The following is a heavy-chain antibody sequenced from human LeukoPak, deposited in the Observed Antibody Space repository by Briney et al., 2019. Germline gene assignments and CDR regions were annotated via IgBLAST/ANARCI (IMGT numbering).Heavy chain of an antibody. V-gene: IGHV3-48*01. CDR1: GFIFSSYS. D-gene: IGHD2-2*02. J-gene: IGHJ5*02. CDR3: AKGGYTYLGSSRRSNWFDP. Sequence: PGGSLRLSCAASGFIFSSYSMNWVRQAPGKGLEWVSYISSSSSTIYYADSVKGRFTISRDNSKNTLYLQMNSLRAEDTAVYYCAKGGYTYLGSSRRSNWFDPWGQGTLVTVSS. CDR2: ISSSSSTI.